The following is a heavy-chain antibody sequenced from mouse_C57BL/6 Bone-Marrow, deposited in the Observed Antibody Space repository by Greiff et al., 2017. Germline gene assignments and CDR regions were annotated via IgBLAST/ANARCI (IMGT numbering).Heavy chain of an antibody. V-gene: IGHV1-82*01. CDR3: TGGLLRGFAY. J-gene: IGHJ3*01. CDR2: IYPGDGDT. CDR1: GYAFSSSW. D-gene: IGHD2-3*01. Sequence: QVQLQQSGPELVKPGASVKISCKASGYAFSSSWMNWVKQRPGQGLEWIGRIYPGDGDTNYNGKFKGKATLTADKSSSTAYMQLSSLTSEDSAVYCCTGGLLRGFAYWGQGTLVTVSA.